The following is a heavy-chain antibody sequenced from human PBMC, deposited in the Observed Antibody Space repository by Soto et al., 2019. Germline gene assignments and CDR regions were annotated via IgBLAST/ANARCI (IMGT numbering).Heavy chain of an antibody. Sequence: EVQLVESGGGLVKPGGSLRLSCAASGFTFSSYSMNWVRQAPGKGLEWVSSISSSSSYIYYADSVKGRFTISRDNAKNSLYLQMNSLRAEDTAVYYCARVVAVAGTGYYFDYWGQGTLVTVSS. CDR1: GFTFSSYS. CDR3: ARVVAVAGTGYYFDY. V-gene: IGHV3-21*01. J-gene: IGHJ4*02. D-gene: IGHD6-19*01. CDR2: ISSSSSYI.